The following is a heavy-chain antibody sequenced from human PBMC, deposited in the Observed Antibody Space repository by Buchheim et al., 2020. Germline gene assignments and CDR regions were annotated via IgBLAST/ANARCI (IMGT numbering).Heavy chain of an antibody. CDR2: INPSGGST. CDR1: GYTFTSYY. V-gene: IGHV1-46*03. Sequence: QVQLVQSGAEVKKPGASVKVSCKASGYTFTSYYMHWVRQAPGQGLEWMGIINPSGGSTSYAQKFQGRVTMTRDTSTSPVYMELSSLRSEDTAVHYCARRCGGDCYSANYYYGMDVWGQGTT. CDR3: ARRCGGDCYSANYYYGMDV. J-gene: IGHJ6*02. D-gene: IGHD2-21*01.